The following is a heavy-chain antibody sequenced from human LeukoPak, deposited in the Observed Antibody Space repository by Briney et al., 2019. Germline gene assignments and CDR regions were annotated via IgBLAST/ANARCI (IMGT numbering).Heavy chain of an antibody. V-gene: IGHV4-30-2*01. Sequence: KPSETLSLTCTVSGGSISSGGYYWSWIRQPPGKGLEWIGCIYHSGSTYYNPSLKSRVTISVDTSKNQFSLKLSSVTAADTAVYYCARGLWDIAAAGENWFDPWGQGTLVTVSS. J-gene: IGHJ5*02. D-gene: IGHD6-13*01. CDR2: IYHSGST. CDR1: GGSISSGGYY. CDR3: ARGLWDIAAAGENWFDP.